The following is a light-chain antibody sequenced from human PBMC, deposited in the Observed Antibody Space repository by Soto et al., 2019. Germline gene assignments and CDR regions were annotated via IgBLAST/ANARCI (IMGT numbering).Light chain of an antibody. CDR1: SRDVGGYNL. J-gene: IGLJ2*01. CDR2: EGT. V-gene: IGLV2-23*01. CDR3: CARADTSTVL. Sequence: QSVLTQPASVSGSPGQSIIISCTGTSRDVGGYNLFSWYQQYPDKAPKLMIYEGTKRPSGVSNRFSGSWSGNTASLTISGLQAEDEADYYCCARADTSTVLFGGGTKLTVL.